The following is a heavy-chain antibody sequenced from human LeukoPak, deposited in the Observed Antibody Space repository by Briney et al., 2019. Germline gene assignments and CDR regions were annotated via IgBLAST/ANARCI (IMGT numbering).Heavy chain of an antibody. CDR3: AKGGIRSGAFDI. CDR1: GGSFSGYY. D-gene: IGHD6-13*01. J-gene: IGHJ3*02. CDR2: FSYSGST. V-gene: IGHV4-59*01. Sequence: PSETLSLTCAVSGGSFSGYYWSWIRQPPGKGLEWIGYFSYSGSTSYNPSIKSRVTISVATSKNQFSLKLSSVTAADTAVYYCAKGGIRSGAFDIWGQGKRVTVSS.